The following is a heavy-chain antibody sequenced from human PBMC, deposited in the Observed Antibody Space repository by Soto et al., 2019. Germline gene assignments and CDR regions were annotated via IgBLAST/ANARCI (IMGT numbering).Heavy chain of an antibody. V-gene: IGHV6-1*01. Sequence: SQTLSLTCAISVYSVSSNSAGWNWIIQSPSRGLEWLGRTYYRSKWYNDYAVSVKSRMTINADTSKNQFSLQVNSVTPEDTAVYYCAKDRAVGGTKGGMEVLGQGTTVIVSS. CDR1: VYSVSSNSAG. D-gene: IGHD1-26*01. CDR3: AKDRAVGGTKGGMEV. CDR2: TYYRSKWYN. J-gene: IGHJ6*01.